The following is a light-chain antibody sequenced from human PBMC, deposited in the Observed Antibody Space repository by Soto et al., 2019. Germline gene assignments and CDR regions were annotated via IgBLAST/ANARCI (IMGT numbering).Light chain of an antibody. CDR2: EAS. J-gene: IGLJ1*01. CDR3: SLYTSENTYV. Sequence: QSVLTQPAPVSGSPGQSITISCTGTSGDIGSYNRVSWYQQHPGKAPKLIIYEASNRPSGVPDRFSGSKSGNTASLTISGLQAADEADYYCSLYTSENTYVFGTGTKVTVL. CDR1: SGDIGSYNR. V-gene: IGLV2-18*01.